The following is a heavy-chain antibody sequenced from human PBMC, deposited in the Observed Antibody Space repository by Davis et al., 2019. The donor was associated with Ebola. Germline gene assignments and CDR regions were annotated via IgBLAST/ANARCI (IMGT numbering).Heavy chain of an antibody. CDR3: AREWELLDY. CDR2: IRYDDSNR. V-gene: IGHV3-30*02. J-gene: IGHJ4*02. Sequence: GESLKISCAASGFIFSSHGLHWVRQAPGKGLEWVAFIRYDDSNRYYGDPVKGRFTISRDNSKNTVYLQMNSLRAEDTAVYYCAREWELLDYWGQGTLVTVSS. CDR1: GFIFSSHG. D-gene: IGHD1-26*01.